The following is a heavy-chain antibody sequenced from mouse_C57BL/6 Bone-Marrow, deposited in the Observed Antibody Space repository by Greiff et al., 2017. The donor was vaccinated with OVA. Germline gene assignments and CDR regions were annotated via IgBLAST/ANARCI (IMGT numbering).Heavy chain of an antibody. J-gene: IGHJ3*01. CDR2: IYPGSGST. Sequence: VQLQQSGAELVKPGASVKMSCKASGYTFTSYWITWVKQRPGQGLEWIGDIYPGSGSTNYNEKFKSKATLTVDTSSSTAYMQLSSLTSEDAAVYNCEREGIYYGNYAWFANWGQGTLVTVSA. D-gene: IGHD2-1*01. CDR1: GYTFTSYW. V-gene: IGHV1-55*01. CDR3: EREGIYYGNYAWFAN.